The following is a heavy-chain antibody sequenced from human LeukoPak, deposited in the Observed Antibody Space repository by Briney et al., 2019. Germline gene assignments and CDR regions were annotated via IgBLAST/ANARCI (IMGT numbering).Heavy chain of an antibody. CDR3: ARGSSVVPAVPPLYGMDV. D-gene: IGHD2-2*01. V-gene: IGHV4-34*01. Sequence: PSETLSLTCAVYGGSFSGYYWSWIRQPPGKGLEWIGEINHSGSTNYNPSLKSRVTISVDTSKNQLSLKLSSVTAADTAVYYCARGSSVVPAVPPLYGMDVWGKGTTVTVSS. CDR2: INHSGST. J-gene: IGHJ6*04. CDR1: GGSFSGYY.